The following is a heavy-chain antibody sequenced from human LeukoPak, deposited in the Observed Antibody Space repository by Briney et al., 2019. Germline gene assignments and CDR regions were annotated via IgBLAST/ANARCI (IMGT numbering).Heavy chain of an antibody. D-gene: IGHD2-2*01. CDR3: ARGRYCSSTSCSDFDY. CDR2: INPNSGGT. CDR1: GYTFTDYY. V-gene: IGHV1-2*02. Sequence: ASVKVSCKASGYTFTDYYMHWVRQAPGQGPEWMGWINPNSGGTNYAQSFQGRVTVTRDTSISTAFMELSSLRSDDAALYYCARGRYCSSTSCSDFDYWGQGTLVTVSS. J-gene: IGHJ4*02.